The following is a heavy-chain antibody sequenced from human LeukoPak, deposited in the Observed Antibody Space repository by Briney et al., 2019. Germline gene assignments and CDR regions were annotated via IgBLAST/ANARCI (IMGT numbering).Heavy chain of an antibody. Sequence: SETLSLTCAVYGGSFSGYYWSWIRQPPGKGLEWIGEINHSGSTNYNPSLKSRVTISVDTSKNQFSLKLSSVTAADTAVYYCARGLITFGGVIDNFDYWGQGALVTVSS. J-gene: IGHJ4*02. CDR3: ARGLITFGGVIDNFDY. D-gene: IGHD3-16*02. CDR1: GGSFSGYY. CDR2: INHSGST. V-gene: IGHV4-34*01.